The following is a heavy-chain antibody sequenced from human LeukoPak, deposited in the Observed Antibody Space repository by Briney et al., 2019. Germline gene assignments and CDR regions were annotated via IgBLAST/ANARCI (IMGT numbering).Heavy chain of an antibody. CDR1: GFPFSSYA. D-gene: IGHD3-22*01. CDR3: ARRAVVIDY. J-gene: IGHJ4*02. V-gene: IGHV3-30-3*01. Sequence: GGSLRLSCAASGFPFSSYAIHWVRQAPGKGLEWVAVISYDGDDKYYADSVKGRFTISRDNAKNSLYLQMNSLRAEDTAVYYCARRAVVIDYWGQGTLVTVSS. CDR2: ISYDGDDK.